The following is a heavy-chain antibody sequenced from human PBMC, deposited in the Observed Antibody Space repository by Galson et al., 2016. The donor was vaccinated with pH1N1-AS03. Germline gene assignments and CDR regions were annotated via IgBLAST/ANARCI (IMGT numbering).Heavy chain of an antibody. CDR1: GFTVSSKY. CDR3: ARAGREEYRSTSFKSYHYYYGMDV. Sequence: SLRLSCAASGFTVSSKYMNWVRQAPGKALEWISVIYSGGDTFYADSVKGRFTISRDNFKNTLYLQMNSLRADDTALYYCARAGREEYRSTSFKSYHYYYGMDVWGQGTTVIVSS. J-gene: IGHJ6*02. D-gene: IGHD6-6*01. V-gene: IGHV3-53*01. CDR2: IYSGGDT.